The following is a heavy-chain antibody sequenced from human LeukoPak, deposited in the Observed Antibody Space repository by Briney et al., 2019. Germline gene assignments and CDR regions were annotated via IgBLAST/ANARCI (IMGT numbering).Heavy chain of an antibody. D-gene: IGHD2-21*02. CDR2: ISSTSNYI. V-gene: IGHV3-21*01. CDR1: GFTFSDYT. CDR3: ARQKYCGGDCYGLDTLDT. Sequence: GGSLRFSCAASGFTFSDYTVNWVRQAPGKGLEWVSSISSTSNYIYHADSLKGRVTISRDNAKNSLSLQMNSLRVEDTAVYYCARQKYCGGDCYGLDTLDTWGQGTMVTVSS. J-gene: IGHJ3*02.